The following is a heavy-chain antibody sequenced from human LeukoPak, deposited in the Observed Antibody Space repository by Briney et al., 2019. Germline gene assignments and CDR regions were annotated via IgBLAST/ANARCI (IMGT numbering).Heavy chain of an antibody. J-gene: IGHJ4*02. V-gene: IGHV4-34*01. Sequence: SETLSLTCAVYGGSFSGYYWSWIRQPPGKGLEWIGEINHSGSTNYNPSLKSRVTISVDTPKNQISLKLRSVTAADTAVFYCASGPHCSGGSCYSPAFDYWGQGTPVTVSS. D-gene: IGHD2-15*01. CDR3: ASGPHCSGGSCYSPAFDY. CDR2: INHSGST. CDR1: GGSFSGYY.